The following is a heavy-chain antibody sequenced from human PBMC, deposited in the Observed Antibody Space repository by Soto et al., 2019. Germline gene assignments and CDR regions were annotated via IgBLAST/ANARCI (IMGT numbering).Heavy chain of an antibody. CDR1: CGSFSGYY. CDR3: ARTTRFEC. J-gene: IGHJ4*02. Sequence: QVQLQQWGAGLLKPSETLSLTCAVYCGSFSGYYWSWIRQPPGKGLEWIGEMNHLGSINYIPNLKCRVTKPAATSKNQFCLKLISVTAAGTAVYYCARTTRFECWGQVTLVTVSS. V-gene: IGHV4-34*01. D-gene: IGHD2-2*01. CDR2: MNHLGSI.